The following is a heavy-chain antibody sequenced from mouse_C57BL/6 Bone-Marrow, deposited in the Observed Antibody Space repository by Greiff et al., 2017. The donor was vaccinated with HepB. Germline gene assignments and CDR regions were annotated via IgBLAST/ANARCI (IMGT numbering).Heavy chain of an antibody. CDR1: GYAFTNYL. V-gene: IGHV1-54*01. CDR2: INPGSGGT. D-gene: IGHD1-1*01. CDR3: ARSRLLTDY. J-gene: IGHJ2*01. Sequence: QVQLKESGAELVRPGTSVKVSCKASGYAFTNYLIEWVKQRPGQGLEWIGVINPGSGGTNYNEKFKGKATLTADKSSSTAYMQLSSLTSEDSAVYFCARSRLLTDYWGQGTTLTVSS.